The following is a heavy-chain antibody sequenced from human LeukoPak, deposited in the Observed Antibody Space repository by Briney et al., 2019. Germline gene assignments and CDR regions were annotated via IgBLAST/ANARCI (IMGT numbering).Heavy chain of an antibody. CDR3: ATGRIGILWFGELKH. J-gene: IGHJ4*02. CDR1: GGTFSSYS. CDR2: IIPIFGTA. D-gene: IGHD3-10*01. Sequence: GASVKVSCKASGGTFSSYSISWVRRARGQRLEWMGGIIPIFGTANYAQMFQDRVTITADESTSTAYMELSSLRSEDTAIYYCATGRIGILWFGELKHWGQGSLVTVSS. V-gene: IGHV1-69*13.